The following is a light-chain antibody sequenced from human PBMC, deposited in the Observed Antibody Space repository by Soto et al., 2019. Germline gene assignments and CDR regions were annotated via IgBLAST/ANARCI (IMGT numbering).Light chain of an antibody. Sequence: QSALTQPASVSGSPGQSITISCTGTSSDVGGYNYVSWYQQHPGKAPKVIIYEVSNRPSGVSTRFSGSKSGNTASLTISGLQAEDEADYYCTSYTSSGTDVFGTGTKLTVL. CDR1: SSDVGGYNY. CDR2: EVS. V-gene: IGLV2-14*01. J-gene: IGLJ1*01. CDR3: TSYTSSGTDV.